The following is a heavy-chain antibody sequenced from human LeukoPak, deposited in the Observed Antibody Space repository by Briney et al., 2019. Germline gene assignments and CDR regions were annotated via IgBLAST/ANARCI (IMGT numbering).Heavy chain of an antibody. D-gene: IGHD5-24*01. Sequence: PGGSLRLSCAASGFTFTSYAMTWVRQAPGRGLEWVSAISGWIGTITYYADSVKGRFTISRDSSTDTLFLQMNSLRAEDTAAYYCARILKSLDAYSSFDYWGQGTLVTVSS. CDR1: GFTFTSYA. CDR2: ISGWIGTIT. CDR3: ARILKSLDAYSSFDY. J-gene: IGHJ4*02. V-gene: IGHV3-23*01.